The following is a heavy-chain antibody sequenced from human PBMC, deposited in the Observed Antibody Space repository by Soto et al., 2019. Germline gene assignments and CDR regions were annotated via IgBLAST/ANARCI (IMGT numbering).Heavy chain of an antibody. CDR3: ASRYYDILTGFFWFDP. V-gene: IGHV4-39*01. CDR1: GGSISSSSYY. J-gene: IGHJ5*02. D-gene: IGHD3-9*01. CDR2: IYYSGST. Sequence: SETLSLTCTVSGGSISSSSYYWGWIRQPPGKGPEWIGSIYYSGSTYYNPSLKSRVTISVDTSKNQFSLKLSSVTAADTAVYYCASRYYDILTGFFWFDPWGQGTLVTVSS.